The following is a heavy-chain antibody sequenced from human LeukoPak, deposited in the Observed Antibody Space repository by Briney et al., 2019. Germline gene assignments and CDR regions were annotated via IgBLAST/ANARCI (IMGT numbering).Heavy chain of an antibody. V-gene: IGHV1-8*02. D-gene: IGHD3-10*01. Sequence: ASVKVSCKASGYTFTSYGISWVRQAPGQGLEWMGWMNPNSGNTGYAQKFQGRVTMTRNTSISTAYMEPSSLRSEDTAVYYCAREAVGGKDYWGQGTLVTVSS. CDR2: MNPNSGNT. CDR3: AREAVGGKDY. J-gene: IGHJ4*02. CDR1: GYTFTSYG.